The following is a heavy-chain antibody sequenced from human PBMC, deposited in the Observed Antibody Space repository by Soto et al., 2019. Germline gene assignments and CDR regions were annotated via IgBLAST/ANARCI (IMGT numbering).Heavy chain of an antibody. Sequence: ALRLSCAASGFTFSSYAMSWVRQAPGKGLEWVSAISGSGGSTYYADSVKGRFTISRDNSKNTLYLQMSSLRAEDTAVYYCAKNLVLEDYDFWSGYLFGDYWGQGTLVTVSS. J-gene: IGHJ4*02. V-gene: IGHV3-23*01. CDR3: AKNLVLEDYDFWSGYLFGDY. CDR1: GFTFSSYA. D-gene: IGHD3-3*01. CDR2: ISGSGGST.